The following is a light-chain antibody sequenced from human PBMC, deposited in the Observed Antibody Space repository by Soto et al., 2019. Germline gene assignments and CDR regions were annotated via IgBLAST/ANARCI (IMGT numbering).Light chain of an antibody. CDR3: TSFSSSTSLYV. J-gene: IGLJ1*01. CDR2: QVT. CDR1: TRDIAGYNY. V-gene: IGLV2-14*01. Sequence: QSVLTQPASVSGSLGQSITISCTGTTRDIAGYNYISWYQQLPGKAPKLMIYQVTIRPSGISNRFSGSKSGNTASLNISGLQAAEEADYYCTSFSSSTSLYVFGTGTKVTVL.